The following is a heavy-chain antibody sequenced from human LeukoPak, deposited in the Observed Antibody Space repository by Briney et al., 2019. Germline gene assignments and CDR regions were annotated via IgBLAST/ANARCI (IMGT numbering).Heavy chain of an antibody. V-gene: IGHV3-48*03. CDR1: GSTFSTYE. Sequence: GGSLRLSCAASGSTFSTYEMNWVRQPPGKGLEWVSYITSSGSTIYYADSVKGRFTISRDNAKNSLYLQMSSLRAEDTAVYYCASGGTLFDYWGQGTLVTVSS. CDR3: ASGGTLFDY. J-gene: IGHJ4*02. D-gene: IGHD1-1*01. CDR2: ITSSGSTI.